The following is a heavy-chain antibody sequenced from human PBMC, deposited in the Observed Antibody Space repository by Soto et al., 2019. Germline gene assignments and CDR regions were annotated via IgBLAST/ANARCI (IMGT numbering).Heavy chain of an antibody. J-gene: IGHJ3*02. D-gene: IGHD3-22*01. CDR1: GGSISSSSYY. CDR3: ARVTEYYYDSSGYYSVGVGAFDI. Sequence: QLQLQESGPGLVKPSETLSLTCTVSGGSISSSSYYWGWIRQPPGKGLEWIGSIYYSGSTYYNPSRKRRVTICVDTSNKQFSLKLSSVTAADTAVYYCARVTEYYYDSSGYYSVGVGAFDIWGQGTMVTVSS. CDR2: IYYSGST. V-gene: IGHV4-39*01.